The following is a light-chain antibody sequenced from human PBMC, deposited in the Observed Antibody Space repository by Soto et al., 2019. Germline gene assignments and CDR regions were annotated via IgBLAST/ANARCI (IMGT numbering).Light chain of an antibody. CDR3: QPYNSYSRT. CDR1: QSISSW. J-gene: IGKJ1*01. Sequence: DIQMTQSPSTLSASVGDRVTITCRASQSISSWLAWYQQKPGKAPKPLIYKASTLESGVPSRFSGSGSETEFTLTISSLQPDDYATYYCQPYNSYSRTFGQGTKVDIK. V-gene: IGKV1-5*03. CDR2: KAS.